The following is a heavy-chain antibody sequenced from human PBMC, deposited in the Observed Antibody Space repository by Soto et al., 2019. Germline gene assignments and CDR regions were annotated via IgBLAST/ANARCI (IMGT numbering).Heavy chain of an antibody. V-gene: IGHV3-48*01. CDR3: ARDGCSGSNCLTWFDP. D-gene: IGHD2-15*01. J-gene: IGHJ5*02. Sequence: EVQLVESGGGLVQPGGSLRLSCAASGFTFSSYSMNWVRQAPGKGLEWVSYISSSTTKYYADSVKGRFTISGDNAKNSLYLQMNSLRAEDTAVYYCARDGCSGSNCLTWFDPWGQGTLVTVSS. CDR2: ISSSTTK. CDR1: GFTFSSYS.